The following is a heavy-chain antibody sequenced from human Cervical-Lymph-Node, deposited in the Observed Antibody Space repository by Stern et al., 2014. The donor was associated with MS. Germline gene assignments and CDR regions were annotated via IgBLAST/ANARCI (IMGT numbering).Heavy chain of an antibody. CDR1: GGSISSYY. CDR3: AGSGTYYPDY. Sequence: VQLVESGPGLVKPSETLSLTCSVSGGSISSYYWNWIRQPPGKGLEWIANVHYSGTTNYNPSLKSRVTILLDTSRNKISLNLTSVTAADTAVYYCAGSGTYYPDYWGQGILVTVSS. V-gene: IGHV4-59*08. J-gene: IGHJ4*02. CDR2: VHYSGTT. D-gene: IGHD3-3*01.